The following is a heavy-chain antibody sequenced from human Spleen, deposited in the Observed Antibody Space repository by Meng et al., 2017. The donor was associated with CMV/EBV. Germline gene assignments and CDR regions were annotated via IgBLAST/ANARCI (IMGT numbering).Heavy chain of an antibody. Sequence: SGFTFSNNAMSWVRQAPGKGLEWVSLIYSGGSSTSYADSVRGRFTISRDNSRNTVFLQMNSLRAEDTAVYYCAKGGGLAVAQGYFDYWGQGVLVTVSS. J-gene: IGHJ4*02. CDR3: AKGGGLAVAQGYFDY. D-gene: IGHD6-19*01. CDR2: IYSGGSST. V-gene: IGHV3-23*03. CDR1: GFTFSNNA.